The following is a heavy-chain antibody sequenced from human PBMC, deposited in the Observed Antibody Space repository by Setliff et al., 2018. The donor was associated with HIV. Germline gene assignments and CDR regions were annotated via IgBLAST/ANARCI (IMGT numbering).Heavy chain of an antibody. J-gene: IGHJ6*03. Sequence: SETLSLTCGFYGGSASDYSWSWVRQSPGKGLEWIGTIYYIGTTYYNPSLKSRVTLSVDTSKNQFFLNLSSVTAADTAVYFCAAYFDFWSGYGLRGVVPCMDVWGKGTTVTVSS. CDR3: AAYFDFWSGYGLRGVVPCMDV. D-gene: IGHD3-3*01. CDR2: IYYIGTT. CDR1: GGSASDYS. V-gene: IGHV4-34*11.